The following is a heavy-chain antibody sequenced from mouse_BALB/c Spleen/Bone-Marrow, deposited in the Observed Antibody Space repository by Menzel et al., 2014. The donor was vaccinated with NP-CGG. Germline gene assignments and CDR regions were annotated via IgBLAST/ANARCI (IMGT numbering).Heavy chain of an antibody. CDR2: IWAGGST. D-gene: IGHD1-1*01. V-gene: IGHV2-9*02. Sequence: QVQFQQSGPGLVAPSRSLSFPGAASGFSLTTYVVHWVRQPPGKVLEGLEVIWAGGSTNYNSALMSRLSISKDNSKSQVFLKMNSLQTDDTAMYYCARGSYYEGAMDYWGQGTSVTVSS. CDR1: GFSLTTYV. CDR3: ARGSYYEGAMDY. J-gene: IGHJ4*01.